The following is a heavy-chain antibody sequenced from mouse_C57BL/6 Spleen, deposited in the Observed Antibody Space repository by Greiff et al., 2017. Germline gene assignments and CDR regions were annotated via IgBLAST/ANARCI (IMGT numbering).Heavy chain of an antibody. CDR2: IYPGDGDT. J-gene: IGHJ2*01. Sequence: VQLQQSGPELVKPGASVKLSCKASGYAFSSSWMNWVKQRPGKGLEWIGRIYPGDGDTNYNGKIKGKDTLTVDKSSNTAYMQLSSLASEDSAVDFSARASHFGYWGQGTTLTVSS. V-gene: IGHV1-82*01. CDR3: ARASHFGY. CDR1: GYAFSSSW.